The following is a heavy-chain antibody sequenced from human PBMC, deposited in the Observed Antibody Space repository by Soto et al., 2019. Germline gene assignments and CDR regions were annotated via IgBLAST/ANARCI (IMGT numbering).Heavy chain of an antibody. Sequence: SLKVSCKASGGTFSSYTISWVRQAPGQGLEWMGRIIPILGIANYAQKFQGRVTITADKTTSTAYMELSSLRSEDTAVYYCAEGRLRDPIFTYYYYMEVGGKGTRVTVSS. D-gene: IGHD2-15*01. V-gene: IGHV1-69*02. CDR2: IIPILGIA. CDR3: AEGRLRDPIFTYYYYMEV. J-gene: IGHJ6*03. CDR1: GGTFSSYT.